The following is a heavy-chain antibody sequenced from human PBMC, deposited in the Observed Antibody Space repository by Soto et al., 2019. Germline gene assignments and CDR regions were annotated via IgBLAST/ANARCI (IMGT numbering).Heavy chain of an antibody. D-gene: IGHD5-12*01. V-gene: IGHV3-21*01. CDR1: GFTFSRCD. Sequence: GGSLRLSCATSGFTFSRCDMNWVRQAPGKGLEWVSFISSSASYMYYADSVKGRFTISRDNSKKSLYLQMNSLRADDTAVYYCARECVDNVTSITIPFDYWGQGALVTVSS. CDR2: ISSSASYM. CDR3: ARECVDNVTSITIPFDY. J-gene: IGHJ4*02.